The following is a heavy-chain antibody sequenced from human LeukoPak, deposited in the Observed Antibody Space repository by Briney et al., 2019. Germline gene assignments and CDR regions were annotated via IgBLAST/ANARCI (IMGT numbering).Heavy chain of an antibody. CDR3: ARGNRYYYDSSGSDY. CDR2: INHSGST. Sequence: SETLSLTCAVYGGSFSGYYWSWIRQPPGKGLEWIGEINHSGSTNYNPSLKSRVTISVDTSKNQFSLKLSSVTAADTAVYYCARGNRYYYDSSGSDYWGQGTLVTVSS. D-gene: IGHD3-22*01. J-gene: IGHJ4*02. CDR1: GGSFSGYY. V-gene: IGHV4-34*01.